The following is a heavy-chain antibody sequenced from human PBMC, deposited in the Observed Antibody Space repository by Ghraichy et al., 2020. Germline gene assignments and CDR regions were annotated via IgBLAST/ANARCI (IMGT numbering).Heavy chain of an antibody. J-gene: IGHJ4*02. CDR3: AKEGGWDTMDF. D-gene: IGHD3-10*01. Sequence: GGSLRLSCAAFGFTFSSSEMNWVRQAPGKGLEWISYISSSGSPTYYADSVKGRFTISRDNTQKSLYLQMNSLRAEDTAVYYCAKEGGWDTMDFWGQGTLVTVSS. CDR2: ISSSGSPT. V-gene: IGHV3-48*03. CDR1: GFTFSSSE.